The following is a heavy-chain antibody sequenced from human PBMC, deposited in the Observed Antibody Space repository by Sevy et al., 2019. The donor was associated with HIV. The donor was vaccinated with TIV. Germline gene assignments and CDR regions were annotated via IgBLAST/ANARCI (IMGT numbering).Heavy chain of an antibody. CDR3: ARDAPGYCSSTSCYTRFSLYNWFDP. CDR1: GGTFSSYA. Sequence: ASVKVSCKASGGTFSSYAISWVRQAPGQGLEWMGGIIPIFGTANYSQKFQGRVTITADESTSTAYMELSSLTSEDTAVYYCARDAPGYCSSTSCYTRFSLYNWFDPWGQGTLVTVSS. J-gene: IGHJ5*02. CDR2: IIPIFGTA. V-gene: IGHV1-69*13. D-gene: IGHD2-2*02.